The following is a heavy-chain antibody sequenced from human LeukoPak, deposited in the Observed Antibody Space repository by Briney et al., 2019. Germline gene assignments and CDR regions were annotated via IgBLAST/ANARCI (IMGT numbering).Heavy chain of an antibody. V-gene: IGHV1-69*01. CDR1: GGTFSSYA. Sequence: GSSVKVSCKAPGGTFSSYAISWVRQAPGQGLEWMGGIIPIFGTANYAQKFQGRVTITADESTSTAYMELSSLRSEDTAVYYCARGREELGYCSGGSCYYFDYWGQGTLVTVSS. CDR2: IIPIFGTA. CDR3: ARGREELGYCSGGSCYYFDY. J-gene: IGHJ4*02. D-gene: IGHD2-15*01.